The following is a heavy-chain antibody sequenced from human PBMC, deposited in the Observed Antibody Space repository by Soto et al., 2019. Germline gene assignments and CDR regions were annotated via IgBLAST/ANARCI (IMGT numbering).Heavy chain of an antibody. CDR3: VKETPLKRRYYDSSGYYYFDY. CDR1: GFTLSNYG. V-gene: IGHV3-30*18. CDR2: ISYDGGNK. Sequence: SLRLSCAASGFTLSNYGMNWVRQAPGKGLEWVAVISYDGGNKYYADSVKGRFTISRDTSKNTLYLQMNSLRAEDTAVYYCVKETPLKRRYYDSSGYYYFDYWGQGTQVTVSS. D-gene: IGHD3-22*01. J-gene: IGHJ4*02.